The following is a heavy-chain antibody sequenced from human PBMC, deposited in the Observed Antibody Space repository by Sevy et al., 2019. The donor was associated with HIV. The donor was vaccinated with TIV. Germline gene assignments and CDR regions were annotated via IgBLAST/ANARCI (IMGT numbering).Heavy chain of an antibody. Sequence: SETLSLTCTVSGGSISSGDYYWSWVRQPAGKGLECIGHIYDTGSTNYNPSLKSRVTMSVDTSKNQFSLKLSSVTAADTAIYYCARVRFYYDSSGYWAYYFDYWGQGTLVTVSS. J-gene: IGHJ4*02. V-gene: IGHV4-61*09. CDR2: IYDTGST. D-gene: IGHD3-22*01. CDR3: ARVRFYYDSSGYWAYYFDY. CDR1: GGSISSGDYY.